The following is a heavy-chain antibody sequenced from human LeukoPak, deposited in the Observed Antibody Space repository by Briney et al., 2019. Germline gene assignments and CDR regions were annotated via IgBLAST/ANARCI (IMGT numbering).Heavy chain of an antibody. CDR2: INPNSGGA. Sequence: ASVKVSCKASGYTFPASQMHWVRQAPGQGLEWMGWINPNSGGANYAQKFQGRVTMTRDTSSTTAYMELSGLRSDDTAVYYCARKAFGSSSWYVDFWGQGTLVTVSS. V-gene: IGHV1-2*02. CDR1: GYTFPASQ. D-gene: IGHD6-13*01. J-gene: IGHJ4*02. CDR3: ARKAFGSSSWYVDF.